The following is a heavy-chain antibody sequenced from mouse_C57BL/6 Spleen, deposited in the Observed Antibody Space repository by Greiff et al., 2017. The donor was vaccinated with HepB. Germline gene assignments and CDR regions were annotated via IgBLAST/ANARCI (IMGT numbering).Heavy chain of an antibody. CDR3: ARERGNGFAY. CDR1: GYSITSGYD. J-gene: IGHJ3*01. V-gene: IGHV3-1*01. D-gene: IGHD1-1*01. CDR2: ISYSGST. Sequence: EVQLKESGPGMVKPSQSLSLTCTVTGYSITSGYDWHWIRHFPENKLEWMGYISYSGSTNYNPSLKSRISITHDTSKNHFFLKLNSVTTEDTATYYCARERGNGFAYWGQGTLVTVSA.